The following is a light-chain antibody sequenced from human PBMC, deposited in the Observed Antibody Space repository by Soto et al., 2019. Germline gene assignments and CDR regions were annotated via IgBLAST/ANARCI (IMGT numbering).Light chain of an antibody. J-gene: IGKJ1*01. CDR3: QNYNRAPRT. V-gene: IGKV1-27*01. Sequence: DIQMTQSPSSLSASVGDRVTITCRASQGISNDLAWYQQKPGKVPKLLIYAASTLESGVPSRFSGRGSGTDFALTISSLQPEDAATYYCQNYNRAPRTFGQGTKVDIK. CDR2: AAS. CDR1: QGISND.